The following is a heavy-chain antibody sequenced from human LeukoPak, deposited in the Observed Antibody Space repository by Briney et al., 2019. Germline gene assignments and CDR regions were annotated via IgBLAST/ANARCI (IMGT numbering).Heavy chain of an antibody. Sequence: GGSLRLSCAASGFTFSSYWMSLVRQAPGKGLEWVANIKQDGSGEYYVDSVKGRFTISRDNAKNSLYLQMNSLRAEDTAVYYCARAGGSGWYEDYWGQGTLVTVSS. D-gene: IGHD6-19*01. CDR3: ARAGGSGWYEDY. CDR1: GFTFSSYW. CDR2: IKQDGSGE. V-gene: IGHV3-7*04. J-gene: IGHJ4*02.